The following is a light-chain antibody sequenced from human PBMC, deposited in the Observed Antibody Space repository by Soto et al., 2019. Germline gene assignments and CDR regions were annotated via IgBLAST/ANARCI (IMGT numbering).Light chain of an antibody. CDR3: AAWDDRLSAVV. J-gene: IGLJ2*01. CDR2: SND. V-gene: IGLV1-44*01. Sequence: QSVLTQPPSASGTPGQRVTISCSGSSSNIGSNTVNWYQQLPGTAPKLLIYSNDQRPSGVPDRFSGSKSGTSASLAISGLQSEDEADYYCAAWDDRLSAVVFGGGTKPPS. CDR1: SSNIGSNT.